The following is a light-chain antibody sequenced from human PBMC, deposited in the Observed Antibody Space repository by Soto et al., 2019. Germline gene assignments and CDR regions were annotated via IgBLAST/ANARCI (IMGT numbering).Light chain of an antibody. Sequence: DIQMTQSPFTLSASIGDRVTITCRASQSINNWLAWYQQKPGKAPKLLIYKASSLESGVPSRFSGSGSGTEFTLTISSLQPDDFATYYCQQYNTFSALTFGGGTKVEIK. CDR1: QSINNW. CDR2: KAS. J-gene: IGKJ4*01. CDR3: QQYNTFSALT. V-gene: IGKV1-5*03.